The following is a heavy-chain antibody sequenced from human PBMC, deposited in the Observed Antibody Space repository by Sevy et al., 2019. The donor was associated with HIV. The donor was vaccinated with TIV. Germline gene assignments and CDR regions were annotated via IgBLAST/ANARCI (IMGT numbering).Heavy chain of an antibody. D-gene: IGHD1-26*01. V-gene: IGHV3-49*04. CDR3: TRWSGSQSIFDY. CDR1: GFTLGDYG. J-gene: IGHJ4*02. CDR2: TKSKATGGTT. Sequence: GGSLRLSCTASGFTLGDYGMSWVRQAPGKGLEWITFTKSKATGGTTENAATVKGRFTISRDDSKSIIYLQMNNLKIEATAVYYCTRWSGSQSIFDYWGQGTLVTVSS.